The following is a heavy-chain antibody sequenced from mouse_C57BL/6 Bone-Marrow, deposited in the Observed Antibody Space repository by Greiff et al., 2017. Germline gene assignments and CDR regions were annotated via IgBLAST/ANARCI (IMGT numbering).Heavy chain of an antibody. CDR2: IYPTSGRT. CDR1: GYTFTSYW. J-gene: IGHJ2*01. CDR3: ARSGPLGGCFDY. D-gene: IGHD4-1*01. V-gene: IGHV1-55*01. Sequence: QVQLQQPGAELVKPGASVKMSCKASGYTFTSYWITWVKQRPGQGLEWIGDIYPTSGRTNYNEKFKSKAILTVDTSSNTAYMQLSSLTSEDSAVFYCARSGPLGGCFDYWGQGTTLTVSS.